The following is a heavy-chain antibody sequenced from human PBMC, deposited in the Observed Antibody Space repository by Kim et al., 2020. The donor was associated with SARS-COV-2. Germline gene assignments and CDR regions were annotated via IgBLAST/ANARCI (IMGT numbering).Heavy chain of an antibody. V-gene: IGHV3-30*07. J-gene: IGHJ6*02. D-gene: IGHD6-13*01. Sequence: TGRVTISRDNSKNTLYLQMNSLRAEETAVYYCARLAAAGTIYYYSGMDVWGQGTTVTVSS. CDR3: ARLAAAGTIYYYSGMDV.